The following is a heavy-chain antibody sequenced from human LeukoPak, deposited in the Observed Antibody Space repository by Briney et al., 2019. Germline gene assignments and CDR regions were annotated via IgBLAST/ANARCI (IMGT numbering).Heavy chain of an antibody. CDR1: GFTVSSNY. V-gene: IGHV3-53*01. CDR2: IRSDGST. Sequence: GGSLRLSCTASGFTVSSNYMSWVRQAPGKGLEWVSVIRSDGSTNHADSVKGRFTISRDNSKNTLYLQMNNLRAEDRAMYYCAREMYSGMYNDAFDIWGQGTKVTVSS. CDR3: AREMYSGMYNDAFDI. J-gene: IGHJ3*02. D-gene: IGHD1-26*01.